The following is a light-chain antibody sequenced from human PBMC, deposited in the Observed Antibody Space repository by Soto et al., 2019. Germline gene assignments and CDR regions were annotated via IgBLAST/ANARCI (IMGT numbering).Light chain of an antibody. Sequence: DIVLTQTRLSSPVTLGQPASISCRSSQSLVHIDGNTYFNWLQQRPGQPPRLLIYKISNRFPGVPDRFCGSGAGTDFTLKISRVEAEDVGVYYCMQATQSYTVGQGTRLEIK. CDR2: KIS. J-gene: IGKJ2*01. V-gene: IGKV2-24*01. CDR1: QSLVHIDGNTY. CDR3: MQATQSYT.